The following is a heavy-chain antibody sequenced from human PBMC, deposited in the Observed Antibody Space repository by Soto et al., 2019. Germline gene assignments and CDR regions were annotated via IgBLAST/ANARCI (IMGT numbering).Heavy chain of an antibody. Sequence: GGSLRLSCAASGFTFSSDWMHWVRQAPGKGLEWVAVISYDGSNKYYADSVKGRFTISRDNSKNTLYLQMNSLRAEDTAVYYCATLYSYGYAHTFDYWGQGTLVTVSS. CDR2: ISYDGSNK. J-gene: IGHJ4*02. D-gene: IGHD5-18*01. CDR3: ATLYSYGYAHTFDY. CDR1: GFTFSSDW. V-gene: IGHV3-30-3*01.